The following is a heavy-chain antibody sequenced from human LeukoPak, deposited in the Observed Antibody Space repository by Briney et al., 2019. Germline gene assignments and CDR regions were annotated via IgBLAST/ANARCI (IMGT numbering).Heavy chain of an antibody. CDR3: ARDGTVTAGPFDP. CDR2: IWYDGSNK. CDR1: GITFSSFG. V-gene: IGHV3-33*01. J-gene: IGHJ5*02. Sequence: GGSLRLSCAASGITFSSFGMHWVRQAPGKGLEWVAFIWYDGSNKYYADSVKGRFTISRDNSKNTLYLQMNSLRVEDTAVYYCARDGTVTAGPFDPWGQGTLVTVSS. D-gene: IGHD4-11*01.